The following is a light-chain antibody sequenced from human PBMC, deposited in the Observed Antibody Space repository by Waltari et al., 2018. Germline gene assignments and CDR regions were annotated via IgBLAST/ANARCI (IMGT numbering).Light chain of an antibody. V-gene: IGKV1-6*02. CDR1: QGIRND. CDR3: LQDSNYPFT. Sequence: AIQMTQSPSSLSASVGDRVTITCRASQGIRNDLGWYQQKPGNPPKLLIYAASTLQTGVPSRFSGSGFGTDFTLTISSLQPADFATYYCLQDSNYPFTFGPGTKVDIK. J-gene: IGKJ3*01. CDR2: AAS.